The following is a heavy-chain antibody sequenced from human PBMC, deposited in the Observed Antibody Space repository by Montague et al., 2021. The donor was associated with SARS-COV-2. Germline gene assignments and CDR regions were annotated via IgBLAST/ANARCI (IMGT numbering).Heavy chain of an antibody. D-gene: IGHD6-19*01. CDR2: IYYSGST. V-gene: IGHV4-39*01. Sequence: SETLSLTCTVSGGSISSTSYYWGWIRQPPGKGLEWIGSIYYSGSTYYNPSLKSRVTISVDTSKNQFSLKLSSVTAADTAVYYCVRQPGQWLPREWFWFDPWGQRTLVTVSS. J-gene: IGHJ5*02. CDR3: VRQPGQWLPREWFWFDP. CDR1: GGSISSTSYY.